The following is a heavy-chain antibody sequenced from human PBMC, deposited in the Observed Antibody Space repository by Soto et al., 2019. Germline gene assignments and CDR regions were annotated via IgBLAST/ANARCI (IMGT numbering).Heavy chain of an antibody. Sequence: SETLSLTCTVSGGSISNFYWSWIRQPPGKGLEWMGYISYSGSTNYNPSLKSRITISVDTSKNQLSLKLTSVTAADAAVYYCARDLRGYSYGYDAFDIWGQGTMVTVSS. V-gene: IGHV4-59*01. J-gene: IGHJ3*02. D-gene: IGHD5-18*01. CDR1: GGSISNFY. CDR2: ISYSGST. CDR3: ARDLRGYSYGYDAFDI.